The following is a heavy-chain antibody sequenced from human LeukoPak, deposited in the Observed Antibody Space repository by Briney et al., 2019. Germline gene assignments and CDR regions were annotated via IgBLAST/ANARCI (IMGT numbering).Heavy chain of an antibody. D-gene: IGHD3-9*01. Sequence: ASVKVSCKASGGTFSSYAISWVRQAPGQGLEWMGRIIPILGIANYAQKFQGRVTITADESTSTAYMELSSLRSEDTAVYYCARGFYDIPTEPYYYYYGMDVWGQGTTVTVSS. CDR2: IIPILGIA. V-gene: IGHV1-69*04. J-gene: IGHJ6*02. CDR3: ARGFYDIPTEPYYYYYGMDV. CDR1: GGTFSSYA.